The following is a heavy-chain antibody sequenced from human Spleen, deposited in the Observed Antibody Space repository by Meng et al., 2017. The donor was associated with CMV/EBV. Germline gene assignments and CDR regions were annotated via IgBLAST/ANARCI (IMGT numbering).Heavy chain of an antibody. J-gene: IGHJ6*02. D-gene: IGHD6-6*01. V-gene: IGHV1-69*10. CDR2: IIPILGIA. Sequence: ISWVRQAPGQGLEWMGGIIPILGIANYAQKFQGRVTITADKSTSTAYMELSSLRSEDTAVYYCARPEESIAARIVSARYYYYGMDVWGQGTTVTVSS. CDR3: ARPEESIAARIVSARYYYYGMDV.